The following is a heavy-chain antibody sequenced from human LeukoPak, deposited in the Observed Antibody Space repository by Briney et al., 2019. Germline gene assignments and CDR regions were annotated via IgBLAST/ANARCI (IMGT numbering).Heavy chain of an antibody. J-gene: IGHJ4*02. CDR3: ARGSSYYDSSGYWGY. Sequence: GGSPRLSCAASGFTSSDYYMSWIRQAPGKGLERVSYISSSGSTIYYADTVKSRFTISRENAKNSLYLQMNSLRAEDTAVYYCARGSSYYDSSGYWGYWGQGTLVTVSS. CDR2: ISSSGSTI. D-gene: IGHD3-22*01. CDR1: GFTSSDYY. V-gene: IGHV3-11*04.